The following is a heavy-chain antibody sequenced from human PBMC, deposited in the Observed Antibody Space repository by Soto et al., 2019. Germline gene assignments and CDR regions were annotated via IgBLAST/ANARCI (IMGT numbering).Heavy chain of an antibody. CDR1: GFSLTTSGVG. CDR3: AHRILRTVFGLVTTTAIYFDV. CDR2: IYWDDDK. D-gene: IGHD3-3*01. Sequence: QITLNESGPTVVKPAETLTLTCTFSGFSLTTSGVGVGWIRQSPGKAPEWLALIYWDDDKRYSASLKSRLTIPKDTSKNQVVLTMASVDPADTATYYCAHRILRTVFGLVTTTAIYFDVWGQGTPVVVSS. V-gene: IGHV2-5*02. J-gene: IGHJ4*02.